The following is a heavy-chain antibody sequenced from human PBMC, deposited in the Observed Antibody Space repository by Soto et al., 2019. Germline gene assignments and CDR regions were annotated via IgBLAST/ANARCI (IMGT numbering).Heavy chain of an antibody. CDR2: IYHSGST. J-gene: IGHJ6*02. CDR3: ARENITRKHSYYGMHV. D-gene: IGHD1-20*01. CDR1: GGSISSSNW. Sequence: PSETLSLTCAVSGGSISSSNWWSWVRQPPGKGLEWIGEIYHSGSTNYNPSLKSRVTISVDKSKNQFSLKLSSVTAADTAVYYCARENITRKHSYYGMHVSGQATTVTVSS. V-gene: IGHV4-4*02.